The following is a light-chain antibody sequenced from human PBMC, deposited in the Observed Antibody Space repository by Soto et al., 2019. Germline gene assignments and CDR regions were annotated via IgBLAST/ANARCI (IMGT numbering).Light chain of an antibody. CDR3: QSYDSSLSALYV. CDR1: SSNIGAGYD. CDR2: GNS. V-gene: IGLV1-40*01. Sequence: QSVLTQPPSGSAAPGQRVAISCTGSSSNIGAGYDVHWYQQLPGTAPKLLIYGNSNRPSGVPDRFSGSKSGTSASLAITGLQAEDEADYYCQSYDSSLSALYVFGTGTKVTVL. J-gene: IGLJ1*01.